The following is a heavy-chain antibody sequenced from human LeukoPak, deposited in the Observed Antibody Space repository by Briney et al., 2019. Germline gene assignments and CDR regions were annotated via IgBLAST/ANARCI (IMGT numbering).Heavy chain of an antibody. CDR3: ARGATMVRGIRGYYYYMDV. CDR1: RFTFSRYS. Sequence: GGSLRLSCAASRFTFSRYSMNWVRQVPGKGLEWVSSISSSSSYTYYADSVKGRFTISRDNSKNTLYLQMGSLRAEDMAVYYCARGATMVRGIRGYYYYMDVWGKGTTVTVSS. D-gene: IGHD3-10*01. CDR2: ISSSSSYT. J-gene: IGHJ6*03. V-gene: IGHV3-21*01.